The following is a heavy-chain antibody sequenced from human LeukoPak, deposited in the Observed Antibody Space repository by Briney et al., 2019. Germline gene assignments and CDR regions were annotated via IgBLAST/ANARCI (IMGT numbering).Heavy chain of an antibody. CDR2: ISSSGSTI. V-gene: IGHV3-11*01. J-gene: IGHJ4*02. Sequence: GGSLRLSCAASGFTFSDYYMSWIRQAPGKGLEWVSYISSSGSTIYYADSVEGRFTISRDNAKNSLYLQMNSLRAEDTAVYYCARVGAPGYAYYFDYWGQGTLVTVSS. D-gene: IGHD5-12*01. CDR3: ARVGAPGYAYYFDY. CDR1: GFTFSDYY.